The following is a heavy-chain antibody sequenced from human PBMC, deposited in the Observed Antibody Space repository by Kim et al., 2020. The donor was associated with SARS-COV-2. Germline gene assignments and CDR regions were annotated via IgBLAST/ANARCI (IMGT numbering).Heavy chain of an antibody. D-gene: IGHD3-16*01. CDR2: IYHGDSDT. CDR1: GYSFTSYW. V-gene: IGHV5-51*01. CDR3: ARPALALWGQCPHCRFDY. Sequence: GASLKISCKGSGYSFTSYWIGWVRQMPGKGLEWMGIIYHGDSDTRYSPSFQGQVTISADKSISTAYLQWSSLKASDTAMYYCARPALALWGQCPHCRFDYWGQGALV. J-gene: IGHJ4*02.